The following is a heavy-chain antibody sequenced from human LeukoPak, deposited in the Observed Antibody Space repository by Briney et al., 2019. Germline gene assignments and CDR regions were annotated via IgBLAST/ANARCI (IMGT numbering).Heavy chain of an antibody. D-gene: IGHD1-26*01. Sequence: NPSQTLSLTCTVSGGSISSSSYYWGWIRQPPGKGLEWIGSIYYSGSTYYNPSLKSRVTISVDTSKNQFSLKLSSVTAADMAVYYCARDWRATTIDYWGQGTLVTVSS. CDR3: ARDWRATTIDY. CDR1: GGSISSSSYY. CDR2: IYYSGST. V-gene: IGHV4-39*07. J-gene: IGHJ4*02.